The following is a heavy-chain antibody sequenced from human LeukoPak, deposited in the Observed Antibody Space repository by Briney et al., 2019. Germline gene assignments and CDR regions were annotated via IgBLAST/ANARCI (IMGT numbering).Heavy chain of an antibody. CDR1: GGSISSYY. J-gene: IGHJ6*02. CDR2: IYNSGST. CDR3: ARVMITFGGVRVGYYGMDV. V-gene: IGHV4-59*01. Sequence: SETLSLTCTVSGGSISSYYWSWIRQPPGKGLEWIGYIYNSGSTNYNPSLKGRVTISEDMSKNQFSLKLSSVTAADTAVYYCARVMITFGGVRVGYYGMDVWGQGTTVTVSS. D-gene: IGHD3-16*01.